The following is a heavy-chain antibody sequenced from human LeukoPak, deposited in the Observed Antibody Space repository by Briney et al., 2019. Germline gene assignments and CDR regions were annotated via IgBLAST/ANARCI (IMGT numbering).Heavy chain of an antibody. J-gene: IGHJ3*02. V-gene: IGHV1-18*01. D-gene: IGHD4-23*01. CDR2: ISAYNGNT. CDR1: GYTFTSYG. CDR3: ARRLGLRWDLQSFDI. Sequence: GASVKVSFKASGYTFTSYGISWVRQAPGQGLEWMGWISAYNGNTNYAQKLQGRVTMTTDTSTSTGYMELRSLRSDDTAVYYCARRLGLRWDLQSFDIWGQGTMVTVSS.